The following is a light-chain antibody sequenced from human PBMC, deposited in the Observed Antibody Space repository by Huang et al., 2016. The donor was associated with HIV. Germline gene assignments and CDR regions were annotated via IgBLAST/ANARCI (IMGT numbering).Light chain of an antibody. V-gene: IGKV3-15*01. Sequence: ERVMTQSPVTLSVSPGQRVTLSCRASQSISSNLAWYKQKPGQAPRLLIYEASTRATDIPARFSGSGSEIEFTLSISSLQSEDVAVDYCQQYNNWPRTFGLGTRLEIK. CDR2: EAS. CDR1: QSISSN. CDR3: QQYNNWPRT. J-gene: IGKJ2*01.